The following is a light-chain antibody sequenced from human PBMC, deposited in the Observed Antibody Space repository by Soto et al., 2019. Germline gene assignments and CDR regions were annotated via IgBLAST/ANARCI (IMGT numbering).Light chain of an antibody. J-gene: IGLJ1*01. CDR1: SSNIGADYD. CDR3: QSYDSTLNGYV. Sequence: QSVLTQPPSVSGAPWRRVTISCTGSSSNIGADYDVHWYQQLPGTAPKLLIYANTNRPSGVPDRFSGSKSGTSGSLAISGLQAEDEADYYCQSYDSTLNGYVFGTGTKVTVL. CDR2: ANT. V-gene: IGLV1-40*01.